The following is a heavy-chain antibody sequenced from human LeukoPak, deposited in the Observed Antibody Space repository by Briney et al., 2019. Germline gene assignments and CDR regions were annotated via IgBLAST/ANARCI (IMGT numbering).Heavy chain of an antibody. Sequence: GGSLRLSCAASGFTVSSNYMSWVRQAPGKGLEWVSVIYSDGSTYYADSVKGRFTISRDNSKNTLYLQMNSLRAEDTAVYYCARARRGYSYVLDYWGQGTLVIVSS. CDR1: GFTVSSNY. J-gene: IGHJ4*02. D-gene: IGHD5-18*01. CDR2: IYSDGST. CDR3: ARARRGYSYVLDY. V-gene: IGHV3-53*01.